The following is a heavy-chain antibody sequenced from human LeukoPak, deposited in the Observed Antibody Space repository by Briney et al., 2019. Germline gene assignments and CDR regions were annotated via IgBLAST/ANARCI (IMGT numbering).Heavy chain of an antibody. D-gene: IGHD1-26*01. V-gene: IGHV1-18*01. Sequence: ASVKVSCKASGYTFTSYGISWVRQAPGQGGEGMGWISAYNGNTNYAQKLQGRVTITTDTYTSTAYMELRSLRSDDTAVYYCARAEVGATAVDYWGQGTLVTVSS. CDR3: ARAEVGATAVDY. CDR1: GYTFTSYG. J-gene: IGHJ4*02. CDR2: ISAYNGNT.